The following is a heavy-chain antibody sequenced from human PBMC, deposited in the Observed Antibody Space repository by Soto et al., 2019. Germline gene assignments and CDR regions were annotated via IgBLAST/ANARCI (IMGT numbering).Heavy chain of an antibody. CDR3: AGGGGYVFGMRQAPAIDV. V-gene: IGHV4-59*01. Sequence: PTETLSLTCNVSGGSISDFYWSWIRQSPGKRLEWIGYLYYTGSTNYNPPLKSRVTISLDTSKNQFSLKLRSVTAADTAVYYCAGGGGYVFGMRQAPAIDVWGQGTTVTVSS. D-gene: IGHD2-21*01. CDR2: LYYTGST. J-gene: IGHJ6*02. CDR1: GGSISDFY.